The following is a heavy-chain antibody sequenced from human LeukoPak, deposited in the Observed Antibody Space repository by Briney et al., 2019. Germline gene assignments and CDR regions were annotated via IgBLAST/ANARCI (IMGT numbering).Heavy chain of an antibody. D-gene: IGHD6-19*01. V-gene: IGHV1-69*13. CDR1: GGTFSKYT. J-gene: IGHJ6*02. Sequence: SVKVSCKASGGTFSKYTISWVRQRPGQGLEWMGGITPLFGTANYAQKFQGRVTITADESASTAYMELSSLRSEDTAVYYCARDPTGIAVAGRGRYGMDVWGQGTTVTVSS. CDR3: ARDPTGIAVAGRGRYGMDV. CDR2: ITPLFGTA.